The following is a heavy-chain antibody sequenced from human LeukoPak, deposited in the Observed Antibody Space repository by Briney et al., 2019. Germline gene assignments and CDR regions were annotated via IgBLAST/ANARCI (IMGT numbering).Heavy chain of an antibody. V-gene: IGHV4-38-2*02. CDR1: GYSISNGYY. CDR3: ARGAEYYAFWRGYAGHSDY. Sequence: PSETLSLTCTVSGYSISNGYYWGWIRQSPGKGLEWLGSIYHRGSAYYNPSLKSRVTISLDRSKKQFSLRLTSVTAADTAVYFCARGAEYYAFWRGYAGHSDYWGQGISVTVSS. D-gene: IGHD3-3*01. CDR2: IYHRGSA. J-gene: IGHJ4*02.